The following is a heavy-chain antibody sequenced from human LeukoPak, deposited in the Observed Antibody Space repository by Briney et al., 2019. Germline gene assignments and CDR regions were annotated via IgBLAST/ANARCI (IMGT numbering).Heavy chain of an antibody. CDR1: GFTLSGHY. D-gene: IGHD1-26*01. J-gene: IGHJ4*02. CDR3: TRTMGGGYSPFDY. V-gene: IGHV3-72*01. Sequence: GGSLRLSCAAFGFTLSGHYMDWVRQAPGKGLEWVGRARNKANSYSTEYAASVKGRFTISRDDSENSLWLQMNSLKTEDMAVYYCTRTMGGGYSPFDYWGQGTLVTVSS. CDR2: ARNKANSYST.